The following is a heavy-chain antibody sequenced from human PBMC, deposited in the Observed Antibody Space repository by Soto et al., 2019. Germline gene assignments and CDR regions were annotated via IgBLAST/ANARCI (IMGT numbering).Heavy chain of an antibody. Sequence: QLQLQESGPGLVKPSETLSLTCTVSGGSISSSSYYWGWIRQPPGKGLEWIGSIYYNGSTYYNPSRKSRVTISVDTSKNQFSLKLSSVTAADTAVYYCARHDYYRTNAFDIWGQGTMVTVSS. CDR1: GGSISSSSYY. D-gene: IGHD1-26*01. V-gene: IGHV4-39*01. CDR2: IYYNGST. J-gene: IGHJ3*02. CDR3: ARHDYYRTNAFDI.